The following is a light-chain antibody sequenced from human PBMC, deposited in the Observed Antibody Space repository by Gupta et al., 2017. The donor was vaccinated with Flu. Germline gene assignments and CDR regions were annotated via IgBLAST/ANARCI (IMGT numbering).Light chain of an antibody. Sequence: DIQMTQSPSTLSASVGDRVTITCRASQSFKTWLAWYQQKPGQAPKLLIYKASTLESGVPSRFSGSESGTEFTLTISSLQPDDFATYYCHQYDTFSWTFGQGTKVEVK. J-gene: IGKJ1*01. V-gene: IGKV1-5*03. CDR2: KAS. CDR3: HQYDTFSWT. CDR1: QSFKTW.